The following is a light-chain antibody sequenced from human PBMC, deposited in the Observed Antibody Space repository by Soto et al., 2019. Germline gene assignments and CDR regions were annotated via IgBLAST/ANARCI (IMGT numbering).Light chain of an antibody. CDR2: DAS. V-gene: IGKV3-11*01. Sequence: EIVLTQSPATLSLSPGERATLSCRASQSVSSYLAWYQQKPGQAPRLLIYDASNRATGIPARFSGSGSGTDFTHTISSLEPEDFAVYYCQQRSNWPRLTFGPGTKVDIK. CDR1: QSVSSY. CDR3: QQRSNWPRLT. J-gene: IGKJ3*01.